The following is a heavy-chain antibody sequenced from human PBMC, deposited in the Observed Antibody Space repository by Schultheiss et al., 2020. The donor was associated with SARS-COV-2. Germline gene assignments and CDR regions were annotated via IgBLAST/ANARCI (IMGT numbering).Heavy chain of an antibody. Sequence: ASVKVSCKASGYTFTGYYMHWVRQAPGQGLEWMGIINPSGGSTSYAQKFQGRVTMTRDTSTSTVYMELSSLRSEDTAVYYCARAAHDFWSGYYSAFGAFDIWGQGTMVTVSS. J-gene: IGHJ3*02. V-gene: IGHV1-46*01. D-gene: IGHD3-3*01. CDR2: INPSGGST. CDR3: ARAAHDFWSGYYSAFGAFDI. CDR1: GYTFTGYY.